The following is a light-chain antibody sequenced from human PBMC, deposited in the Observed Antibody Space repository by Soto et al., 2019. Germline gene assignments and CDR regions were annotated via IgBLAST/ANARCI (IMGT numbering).Light chain of an antibody. CDR1: QSVSNN. J-gene: IGKJ1*01. V-gene: IGKV3-15*01. Sequence: ILMTQSPATLSVSPGERATLSCRASQSVSNNLAWYQQKPGQAPRLLIYDASTRATGIPARFRGSGSGTESTLTISGLQSEDFAVYYCQQYNNWPPWTFGQGTKVEIK. CDR2: DAS. CDR3: QQYNNWPPWT.